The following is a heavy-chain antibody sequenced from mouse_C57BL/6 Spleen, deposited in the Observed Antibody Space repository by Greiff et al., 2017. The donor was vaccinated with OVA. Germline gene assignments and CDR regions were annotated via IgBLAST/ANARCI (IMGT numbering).Heavy chain of an antibody. Sequence: QVQLKQPGAELVRPGSSVKLSCKASGYTFTSYWMHWVKQRPIQGLEWIGNIDPSDSETHYNQKFKDKATLTVDKSSSTAYMQLSSLTSEDSAVYYCARDSHYYGSSYDFDYWGQGTTLTVSS. J-gene: IGHJ2*01. CDR2: IDPSDSET. D-gene: IGHD1-1*01. CDR3: ARDSHYYGSSYDFDY. CDR1: GYTFTSYW. V-gene: IGHV1-52*01.